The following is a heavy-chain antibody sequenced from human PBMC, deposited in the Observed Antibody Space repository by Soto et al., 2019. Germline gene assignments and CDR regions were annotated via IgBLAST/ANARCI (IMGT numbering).Heavy chain of an antibody. CDR2: IYSSGGT. D-gene: IGHD3-10*01. CDR3: ARARGVRAPFDP. CDR1: GGPMTSYF. J-gene: IGHJ5*02. Sequence: KTSETLSLTCTVSGGPMTSYFWHWLRQPAGKGLEWIGRIYSSGGTIYNASLESRLTLSLDVSTNQFSLSLSSVTAADTAMYYCARARGVRAPFDPWGQGIMVTVSS. V-gene: IGHV4-4*07.